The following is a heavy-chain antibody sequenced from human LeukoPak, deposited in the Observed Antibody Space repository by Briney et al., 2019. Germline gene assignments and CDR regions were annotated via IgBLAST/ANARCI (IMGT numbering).Heavy chain of an antibody. CDR3: ARDRNCNAGSCYSGAFDI. CDR1: GGSISSGGYY. J-gene: IGHJ3*02. V-gene: IGHV4-31*03. D-gene: IGHD2-15*01. Sequence: SQTLSLTCTVSGGSISSGGYYWSWIRQHPGKGLEWMGYICYSGNTYYNPSLKSRVTILVDTSKNQFSLRLSSVTAADTALYYCARDRNCNAGSCYSGAFDIWGQGTMVTVSS. CDR2: ICYSGNT.